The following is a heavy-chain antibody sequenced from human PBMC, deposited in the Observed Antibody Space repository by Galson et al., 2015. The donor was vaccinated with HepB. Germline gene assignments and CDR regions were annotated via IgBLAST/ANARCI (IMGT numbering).Heavy chain of an antibody. J-gene: IGHJ4*02. Sequence: SLRLSCAASGFTFGNYGMGWVRHAPGKGLEWVSTIRDDGGDTHYADSVKGRFAISRDNHQNTLSLQMNSLEADDTAMYYCVKDVGGPSIFEYWGQGTLVTVSS. CDR3: VKDVGGPSIFEY. D-gene: IGHD2-21*02. CDR1: GFTFGNYG. V-gene: IGHV3-23*01. CDR2: IRDDGGDT.